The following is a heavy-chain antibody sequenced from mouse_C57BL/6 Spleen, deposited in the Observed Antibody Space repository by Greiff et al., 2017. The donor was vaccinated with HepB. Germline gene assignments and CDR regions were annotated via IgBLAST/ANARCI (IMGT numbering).Heavy chain of an antibody. CDR3: ARNLGTAWFAY. CDR2: IWSGGST. J-gene: IGHJ3*01. D-gene: IGHD3-3*01. CDR1: GFSLTSYG. Sequence: VKLQESGPGLVQPSQSLSITCTVSGFSLTSYGVHWVRQSPGKGLEWLGVIWSGGSTDYNAAFISRLSISKDNSKSQVFFKMNSLQADDTAIYYCARNLGTAWFAYWGQGTLVTVSA. V-gene: IGHV2-2*01.